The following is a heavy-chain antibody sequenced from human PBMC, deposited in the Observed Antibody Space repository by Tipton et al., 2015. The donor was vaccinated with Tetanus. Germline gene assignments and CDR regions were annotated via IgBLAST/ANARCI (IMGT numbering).Heavy chain of an antibody. CDR1: GYTLTSYH. CDR2: INPIGGST. CDR3: ARVQEQRIYYYGMDV. V-gene: IGHV1-46*01. Sequence: QSGAEVKKPGASVKVSCKASGYTLTSYHMHWVRQAPGQGLEWMGIINPIGGSTSYAQKIQGRITMNGDTSTSTVYMDLNSLRSDDTAVYYCARVQEQRIYYYGMDVWGQGTTVTVSS. J-gene: IGHJ6*02. D-gene: IGHD6-25*01.